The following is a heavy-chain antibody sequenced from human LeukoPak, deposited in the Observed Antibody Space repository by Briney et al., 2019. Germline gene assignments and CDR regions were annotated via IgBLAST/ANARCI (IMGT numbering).Heavy chain of an antibody. V-gene: IGHV4-38-2*02. D-gene: IGHD6-6*01. CDR3: ARGAPGTIAARYFDY. CDR1: GYPISSGHY. Sequence: SETLSLTCTVSGYPISSGHYWGWIRQPPGKGLEWIGSIYHSGRTYYNPSLKSRVTISVDTYKIQFSLQLSSVTAADTAVYYCARGAPGTIAARYFDYWGQGTLVTVSS. CDR2: IYHSGRT. J-gene: IGHJ4*02.